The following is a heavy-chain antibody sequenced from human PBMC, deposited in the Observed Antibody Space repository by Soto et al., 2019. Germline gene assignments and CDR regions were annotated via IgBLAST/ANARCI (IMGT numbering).Heavy chain of an antibody. D-gene: IGHD3-9*01. Sequence: PGGSLRLSCAASGFMFSSNAMSWVRQAPGKGLEWVSAISGSGGNTYYADSVKGRFTISRDNSKNTLSLQMNSLRAEDTAVYYCAKYFDWLLNSFDYWGQGTLVTVS. CDR2: ISGSGGNT. CDR3: AKYFDWLLNSFDY. V-gene: IGHV3-23*01. CDR1: GFMFSSNA. J-gene: IGHJ4*02.